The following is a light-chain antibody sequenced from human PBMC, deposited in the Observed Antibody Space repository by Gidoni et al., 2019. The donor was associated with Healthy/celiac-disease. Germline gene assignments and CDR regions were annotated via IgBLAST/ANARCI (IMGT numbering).Light chain of an antibody. CDR3: QKYYSTPWT. V-gene: IGKV4-1*01. J-gene: IGKJ1*01. CDR1: QSVLYSSNNNNY. Sequence: DIVMTQSPDSLAVSLGERATINCKSSQSVLYSSNNNNYLAWYQQKPGQPPKLLIYWASTRESGVPDRFSGSGSRTDFTLTISSLQAEDVAVYYCQKYYSTPWTFXXXTKVEIK. CDR2: WAS.